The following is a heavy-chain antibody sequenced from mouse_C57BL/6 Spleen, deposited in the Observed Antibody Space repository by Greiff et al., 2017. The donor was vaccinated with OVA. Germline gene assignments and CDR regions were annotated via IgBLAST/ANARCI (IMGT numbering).Heavy chain of an antibody. D-gene: IGHD3-2*02. Sequence: QVHVKQPGAELVKPGASVKMSCKASGYTFTSYWITWVKQRPGQGLEWIGDIYPGSGSTNYNEKFKSKATLTVDTSSSTAYMQLSSLTSEDSAVYYCAREGQTAQGLFAYWGQGTLVTVSA. CDR3: AREGQTAQGLFAY. V-gene: IGHV1-55*01. J-gene: IGHJ3*01. CDR2: IYPGSGST. CDR1: GYTFTSYW.